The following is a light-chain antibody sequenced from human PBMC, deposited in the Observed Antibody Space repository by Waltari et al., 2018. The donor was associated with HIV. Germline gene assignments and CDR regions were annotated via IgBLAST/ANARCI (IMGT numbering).Light chain of an antibody. CDR1: SSDIGSDNL. Sequence: QSALTQSASVSASPGQSITISCTGTSSDIGSDNLVSWFQQHPGKAPIMLIYEVKNRPAGVSPRFSGSTSGNTASLTISGHQAADEADYHCCAYAGFSTYLFGPGTKVTVL. CDR2: EVK. CDR3: CAYAGFSTYL. V-gene: IGLV2-23*02. J-gene: IGLJ1*01.